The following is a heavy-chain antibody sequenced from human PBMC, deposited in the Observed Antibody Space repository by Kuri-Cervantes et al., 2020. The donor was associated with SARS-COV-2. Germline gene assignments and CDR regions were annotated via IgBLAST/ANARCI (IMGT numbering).Heavy chain of an antibody. CDR1: GFTFDDYG. V-gene: IGHV3-7*01. CDR2: IKQDGSEK. CDR3: ARDFNPLDY. Sequence: GESLKISCAASGFTFDDYGMSWVRQAPGKGLEWVANIKQDGSEKYYVDSVKGRFTISRDNAKNSLYLQMNSLRAEDTAVYYCARDFNPLDYWGQGTLVTVSS. J-gene: IGHJ4*02.